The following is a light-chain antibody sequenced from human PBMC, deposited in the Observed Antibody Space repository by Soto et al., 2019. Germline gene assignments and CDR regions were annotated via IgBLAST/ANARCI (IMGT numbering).Light chain of an antibody. CDR2: GAS. CDR3: QQYNSWPST. Sequence: EIVMTQSPATLSVSPWEGATLSCRASQSVSSKLAWYQQKPGQAPRLLIYGASTRATGIPARFSGSGSGTEFTLIISSLQSEDSAVYYCQQYNSWPSTFGGGTKV. CDR1: QSVSSK. J-gene: IGKJ4*01. V-gene: IGKV3-15*01.